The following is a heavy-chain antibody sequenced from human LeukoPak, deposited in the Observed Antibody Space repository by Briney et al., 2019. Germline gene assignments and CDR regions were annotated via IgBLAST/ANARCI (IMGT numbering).Heavy chain of an antibody. CDR3: ASSWISNRPFDY. Sequence: SGTLSLTSAVSGVSISSSNWWSWVRQPPGKGLGWIGEIYHSGSTNYNPSLKSRVTISVDKSKNQFSLKLSSVTAADTAVYYCASSWISNRPFDYWGQGTLVTVSS. J-gene: IGHJ4*02. D-gene: IGHD5-12*01. CDR2: IYHSGST. V-gene: IGHV4-4*02. CDR1: GVSISSSNW.